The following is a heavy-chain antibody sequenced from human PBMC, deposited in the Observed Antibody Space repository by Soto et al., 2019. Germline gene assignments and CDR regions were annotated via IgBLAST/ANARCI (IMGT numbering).Heavy chain of an antibody. Sequence: TSETLSLTCTVSGGSISNYYWSWIRQPPGKRLEWIGYIHYSGNTKYNPSLKSRVTISADTSKNQFSLKLSSVTAADTAVYYCARGHYDFWSGYFATIDYWGQGTLVTVSS. V-gene: IGHV4-59*08. J-gene: IGHJ4*02. CDR2: IHYSGNT. CDR3: ARGHYDFWSGYFATIDY. D-gene: IGHD3-3*01. CDR1: GGSISNYY.